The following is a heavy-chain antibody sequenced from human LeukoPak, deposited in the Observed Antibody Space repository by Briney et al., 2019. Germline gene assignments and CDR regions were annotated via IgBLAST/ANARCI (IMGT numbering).Heavy chain of an antibody. J-gene: IGHJ4*02. V-gene: IGHV1-69*05. CDR1: VGSFSSEA. D-gene: IGHD2-15*01. CDR2: IIPIFGTA. Sequence: SVKVSCKAFVGSFSSEAISWVRQAPGQGLEWMGGIIPIFGTADYAQKFQGRVTITTDESTTTAYMEVSSLRSEDTAVYYCGRKAGKCGSGRCYSIDYWGQGTRATVSS. CDR3: GRKAGKCGSGRCYSIDY.